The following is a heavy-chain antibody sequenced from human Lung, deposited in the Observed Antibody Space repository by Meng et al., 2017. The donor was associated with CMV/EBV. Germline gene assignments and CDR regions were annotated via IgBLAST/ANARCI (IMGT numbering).Heavy chain of an antibody. CDR2: IASSSRLI. D-gene: IGHD2-2*01. CDR3: ARDLAVAADTGLNWSFDL. V-gene: IGHV3-21*04. J-gene: IGHJ2*01. Sequence: GGSLRLXCAASGFTLNTHTMNWGLRAPGKGLQWVSSIASSSRLIFYEDSVKGRFTISRDNAKNSQYLQMNSLRAEDTAVYYFARDLAVAADTGLNWSFDLWXRGTXVTVSS. CDR1: GFTLNTHT.